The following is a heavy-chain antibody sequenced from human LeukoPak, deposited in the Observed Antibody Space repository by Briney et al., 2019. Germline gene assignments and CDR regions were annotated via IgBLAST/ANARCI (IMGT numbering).Heavy chain of an antibody. D-gene: IGHD3-22*01. CDR1: GFIFSSYA. CDR2: MSGNGGTT. J-gene: IGHJ4*02. Sequence: PGGSLRLSCAASGFIFSSYAMSWVRQAPGQGLECVSGMSGNGGTTYYADSVKGRFTISRNNSKNTLYLQMNNLRVEDTAVYYCARRDYYDSSGYSPLFDYWGQGTLVTVSS. CDR3: ARRDYYDSSGYSPLFDY. V-gene: IGHV3-23*01.